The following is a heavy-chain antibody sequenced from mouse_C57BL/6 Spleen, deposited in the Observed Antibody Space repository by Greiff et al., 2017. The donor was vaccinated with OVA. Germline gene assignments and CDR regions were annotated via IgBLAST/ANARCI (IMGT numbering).Heavy chain of an antibody. Sequence: VQLKESGEGLVKPGGSLKLSCAASGFTFSSYAMSWVRQTPEKRLEWVAYISSGGDYTYYAHTVKGRFTISRDTARNTLYLQMSSLKSEDTAMDYCTRGGIYYGNLYAMDYWGQGTSVTVSS. CDR2: ISSGGDYT. J-gene: IGHJ4*01. D-gene: IGHD2-1*01. CDR3: TRGGIYYGNLYAMDY. CDR1: GFTFSSYA. V-gene: IGHV5-9-1*02.